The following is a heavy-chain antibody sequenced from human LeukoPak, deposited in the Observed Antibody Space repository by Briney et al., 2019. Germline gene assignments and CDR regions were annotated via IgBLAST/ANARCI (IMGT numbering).Heavy chain of an antibody. CDR1: GYTFTGYY. J-gene: IGHJ6*02. D-gene: IGHD6-13*01. V-gene: IGHV1-2*02. CDR3: ARTDSAAGPYYYYYYGMDV. CDR2: INPNSGGT. Sequence: ASVKVSCKASGYTFTGYYMHWVRQAPGQGLEWMGWINPNSGGTNYAQKFQGGVTMTRDTSISTAYMELSRLRSDDTAVYYCARTDSAAGPYYYYYYGMDVWGQGTTVTVSS.